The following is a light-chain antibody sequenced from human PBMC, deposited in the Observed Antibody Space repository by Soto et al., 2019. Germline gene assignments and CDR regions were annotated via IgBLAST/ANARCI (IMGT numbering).Light chain of an antibody. CDR3: CSYAGNPYV. CDR2: DVS. J-gene: IGLJ1*01. CDR1: SNDVGRYIH. Sequence: QSVVTQPRSVSGSPGQSVTISCTGTSNDVGRYIHVSWYQQHPGKAPKLMIYDVSKRPSGVPDRFSGSKSGNTASLTISGLQAEDEADYYCCSYAGNPYVFGTGTKVTVL. V-gene: IGLV2-11*01.